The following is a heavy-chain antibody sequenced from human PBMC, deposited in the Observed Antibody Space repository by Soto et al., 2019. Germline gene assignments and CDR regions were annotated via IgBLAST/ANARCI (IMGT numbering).Heavy chain of an antibody. CDR3: AKDILFGTGTYGFDY. CDR2: ISWNSGSI. D-gene: IGHD1-1*01. CDR1: GFTFDDYA. J-gene: IGHJ4*02. Sequence: GGSLRLSCAASGFTFDDYAMHWVRQAPGKGLEWVSGISWNSGSIGYADSVKGRFTISRDNAKNSLYLQMNSLRAEDTALYYCAKDILFGTGTYGFDYWGQGTLVTVSS. V-gene: IGHV3-9*01.